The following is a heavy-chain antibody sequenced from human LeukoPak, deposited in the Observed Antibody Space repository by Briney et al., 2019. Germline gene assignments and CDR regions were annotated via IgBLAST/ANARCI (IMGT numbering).Heavy chain of an antibody. J-gene: IGHJ4*02. D-gene: IGHD3-3*01. Sequence: EASVKVSCKVSGYTLTELSMHWVRQAPGKGLEWMGGFDPEDGETIYAQKFQGRVTMTEDTSTDTAYMELSGLRSEDTAVYYCATIMKDFWSGFFAYWGQGTLVTVSS. V-gene: IGHV1-24*01. CDR1: GYTLTELS. CDR2: FDPEDGET. CDR3: ATIMKDFWSGFFAY.